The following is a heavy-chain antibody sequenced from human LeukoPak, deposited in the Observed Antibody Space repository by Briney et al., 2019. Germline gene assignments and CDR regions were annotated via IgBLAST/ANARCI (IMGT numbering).Heavy chain of an antibody. J-gene: IGHJ4*02. CDR1: GGSFSGYY. Sequence: PSETLSLTCAVYGGSFSGYYWSWIRQPPGKGLEWIGEINHSGSTNYNPSLKSRVTISVDTSKNQFSLKLSSVTAADTAVYYCARPALYYYGSGSYYRRVWYFDYWGQGTLVTVSS. D-gene: IGHD3-10*01. CDR2: INHSGST. V-gene: IGHV4-34*01. CDR3: ARPALYYYGSGSYYRRVWYFDY.